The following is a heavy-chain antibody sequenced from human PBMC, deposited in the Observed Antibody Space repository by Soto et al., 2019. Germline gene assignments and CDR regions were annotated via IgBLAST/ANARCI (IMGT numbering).Heavy chain of an antibody. CDR1: GFTFTTYW. Sequence: PGGPLRLSCAASGFTFTTYWMSWVRQAPGKGLEWVANIKQDGSEKYYVDSVRGRFTISRDNAWNSVSLQMNSLGVEDTAVYFCAREWSPPLAVFDYWGQGVLVTVSS. V-gene: IGHV3-7*03. D-gene: IGHD1-26*01. CDR3: AREWSPPLAVFDY. CDR2: IKQDGSEK. J-gene: IGHJ4*02.